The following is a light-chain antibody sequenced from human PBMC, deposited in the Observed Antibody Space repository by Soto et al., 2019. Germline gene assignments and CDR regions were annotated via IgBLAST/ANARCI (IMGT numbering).Light chain of an antibody. CDR1: QSVSSDY. J-gene: IGKJ1*01. CDR2: GAS. Sequence: EIVLTQSPGTLSLSPGERATLSCRARQSVSSDYLAWHQQKPGQAPRLLIYGASSRATGIPDRFSGSGSGTDFTLTISRLEPEDFAVYYCQQYGSSPRTFGQGTKVEIK. V-gene: IGKV3-20*01. CDR3: QQYGSSPRT.